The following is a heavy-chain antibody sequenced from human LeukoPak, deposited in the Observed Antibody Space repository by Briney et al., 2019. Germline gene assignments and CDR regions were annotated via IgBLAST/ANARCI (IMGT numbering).Heavy chain of an antibody. CDR2: INHSGSS. J-gene: IGHJ4*02. Sequence: SETLSLTCVVYGGSLSGYYWSWIRQPPGKGLEWIGEINHSGSSNYNPSPSLKSRVTISVDTSKNQFSLKLSSVTAADTAVYYCARTPRGDSWGQGTLVTVSS. D-gene: IGHD2-21*02. CDR3: ARTPRGDS. V-gene: IGHV4-34*01. CDR1: GGSLSGYY.